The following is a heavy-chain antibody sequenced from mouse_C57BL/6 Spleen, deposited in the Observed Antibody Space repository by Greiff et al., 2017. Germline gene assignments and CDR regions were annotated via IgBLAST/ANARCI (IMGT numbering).Heavy chain of an antibody. D-gene: IGHD1-1*01. CDR2: ISDGGSYT. J-gene: IGHJ3*01. Sequence: EVQRVESGGGLVKPGGSLKLSCAASGFTFSSYAMSWVRQTPEKRLEWVATISDGGSYTYYPDNVKGRFTISRDNAKNNLYLQMSHLKSEDTAMYYCARLLREFAYWGQGTLVTVSA. CDR1: GFTFSSYA. CDR3: ARLLREFAY. V-gene: IGHV5-4*01.